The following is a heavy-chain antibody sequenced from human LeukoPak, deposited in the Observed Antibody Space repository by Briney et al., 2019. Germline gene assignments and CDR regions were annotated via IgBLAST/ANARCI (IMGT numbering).Heavy chain of an antibody. D-gene: IGHD5-18*01. CDR3: ARTARHLDY. J-gene: IGHJ4*02. Sequence: GGSLRLSCAASGFTFSDYYMSWIRQAPGKGLECLSYISGSGTDINYADSVRGRFTISRDNAKNLLYLQMNDLRLEDTAVYYCARTARHLDYWGQGTLVTVSS. V-gene: IGHV3-11*04. CDR2: ISGSGTDI. CDR1: GFTFSDYY.